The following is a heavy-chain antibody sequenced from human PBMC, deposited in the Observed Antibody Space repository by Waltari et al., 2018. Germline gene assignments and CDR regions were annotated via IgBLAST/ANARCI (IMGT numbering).Heavy chain of an antibody. J-gene: IGHJ4*02. V-gene: IGHV4-31*03. D-gene: IGHD2-2*01. CDR1: GGSISSGGYY. CDR3: ARAEAKYCSSTSCHPSPSLFDY. Sequence: QVQLQESGPGLVKPSQTLSLTCTVSGGSISSGGYYWSWIRQHPGKGLEWIGYIYYSGSTYYNPSLKSRVTISVDTSKNQFCLKLSSVTAADTAVYYCARAEAKYCSSTSCHPSPSLFDYWGQGTLVTVSS. CDR2: IYYSGST.